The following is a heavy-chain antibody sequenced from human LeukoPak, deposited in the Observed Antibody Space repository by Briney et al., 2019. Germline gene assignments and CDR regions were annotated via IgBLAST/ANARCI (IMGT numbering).Heavy chain of an antibody. CDR3: ARLRRVTVATYNYYYLDL. V-gene: IGHV4-59*01. D-gene: IGHD6-19*01. J-gene: IGHJ2*01. Sequence: SETLSLTSTDSGGSIRPDYWGWIRQPPREGLEWIAYVFYTGTTNFNPSLKCRFSISVDTSRNQLSLRLTSVTAADTAVYYCARLRRVTVATYNYYYLDLWGRGTLVTVSS. CDR2: VFYTGTT. CDR1: GGSIRPDY.